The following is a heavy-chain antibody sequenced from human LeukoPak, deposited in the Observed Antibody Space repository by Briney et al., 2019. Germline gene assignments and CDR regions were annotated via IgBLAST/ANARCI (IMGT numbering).Heavy chain of an antibody. J-gene: IGHJ4*02. V-gene: IGHV4-34*01. D-gene: IGHD4-17*01. Sequence: SETLSLTCAVYGGSFSVYYWSWIRQPPGKGLEWIGEINHSGSTNYNPSLKSRVTISVDTSKNQFSLKLSSVTAADTAVYYCARKEVTTVTTDYFDYWGQGTLVTVSS. CDR3: ARKEVTTVTTDYFDY. CDR2: INHSGST. CDR1: GGSFSVYY.